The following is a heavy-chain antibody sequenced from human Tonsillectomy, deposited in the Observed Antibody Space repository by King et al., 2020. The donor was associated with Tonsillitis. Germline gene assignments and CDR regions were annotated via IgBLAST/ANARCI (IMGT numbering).Heavy chain of an antibody. J-gene: IGHJ4*02. Sequence: VQLVESGAEVKKPGASVKVSCEASADTFSGFYMHWVRQAPGQGLEWLGGINPNSGVTHYAQRFQGRITMTRDTSISTAYWGLRRLTSDDTARYYCARSGGYCFTTNCYTGSDYWGQGTLVTVSS. CDR1: ADTFSGFY. CDR2: INPNSGVT. CDR3: ARSGGYCFTTNCYTGSDY. V-gene: IGHV1-2*02. D-gene: IGHD2-2*02.